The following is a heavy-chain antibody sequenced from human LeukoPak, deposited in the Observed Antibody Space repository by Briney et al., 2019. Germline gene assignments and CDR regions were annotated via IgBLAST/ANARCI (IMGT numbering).Heavy chain of an antibody. V-gene: IGHV4-59*08. CDR2: IYYSGST. CDR3: ARLVVAASYNWFDP. J-gene: IGHJ5*02. CDR1: GGSISSYY. D-gene: IGHD2-15*01. Sequence: PSETLSLTCTVSGGSISSYYWSWIRQPPGKGLEWIGYIYYSGSTNYNPSLKSRVTISVDTSKNQFSLKLSSVTAADTAVYYCARLVVAASYNWFDPWGKGTLVTVSS.